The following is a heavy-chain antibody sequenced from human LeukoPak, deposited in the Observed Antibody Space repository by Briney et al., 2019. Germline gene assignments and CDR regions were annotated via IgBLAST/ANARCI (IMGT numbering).Heavy chain of an antibody. D-gene: IGHD6-19*01. CDR2: IRYSGRT. CDR1: DDSISRVF. CDR3: ARLPDVSGWPFDY. Sequence: SETLSLTCTASDDSISRVFCTWIRQPPGKGLEWIGYIRYSGRTEYNPSLKSRVTISIQTSKNQFSLKLTSVTAADTAIYYCARLPDVSGWPFDYWGQGILVTVSS. V-gene: IGHV4-59*01. J-gene: IGHJ4*02.